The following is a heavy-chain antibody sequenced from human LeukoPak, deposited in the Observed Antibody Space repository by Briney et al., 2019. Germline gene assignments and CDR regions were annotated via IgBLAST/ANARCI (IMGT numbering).Heavy chain of an antibody. CDR2: IYSGGST. CDR1: GFTVSSNY. J-gene: IGHJ4*02. CDR3: ARDSITMVRGVPTRLYYFDY. V-gene: IGHV3-53*01. Sequence: GGFLRLSCAASGFTVSSNYMSWVRQAPGKGLEWVSVIYSGGSTYYADSVKGRFTISRDNSKNTLYLQMNSLRAEDTAVYYCARDSITMVRGVPTRLYYFDYWGQGTLVTVSS. D-gene: IGHD3-10*01.